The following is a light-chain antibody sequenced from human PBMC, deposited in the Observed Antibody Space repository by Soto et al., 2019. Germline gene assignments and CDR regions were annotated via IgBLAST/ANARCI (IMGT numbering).Light chain of an antibody. CDR3: CSYAGIYVV. CDR2: NVN. J-gene: IGLJ2*01. Sequence: QSVLTQPRSMSASPGQSLTISCTGTSSDVGGFDYVSWYQRHPGKAPKLIIFNVNERPSGVPDRFSGSKSGNTASLTISGLQAEDEADYFCCSYAGIYVVFGGGTKLTVL. CDR1: SSDVGGFDY. V-gene: IGLV2-11*01.